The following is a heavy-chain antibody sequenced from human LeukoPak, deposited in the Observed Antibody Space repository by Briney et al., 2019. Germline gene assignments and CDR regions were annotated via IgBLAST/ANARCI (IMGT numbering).Heavy chain of an antibody. D-gene: IGHD6-13*01. V-gene: IGHV1-2*02. J-gene: IGHJ5*02. CDR1: GGTFSSYA. Sequence: ASVKVSCKASGGTFSSYAISWVRQAPGQGLEWMGWINPNSGGTNYAQKFQGRVTMTRDTSISTAYMELSRLRSDDTAVYYCARVIGYSSSLMDWFDPWGQGTLVTVSS. CDR2: INPNSGGT. CDR3: ARVIGYSSSLMDWFDP.